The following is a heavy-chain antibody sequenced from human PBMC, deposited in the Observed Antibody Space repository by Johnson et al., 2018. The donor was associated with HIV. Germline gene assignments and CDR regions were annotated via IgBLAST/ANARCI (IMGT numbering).Heavy chain of an antibody. CDR2: IYSGGST. CDR3: ALKAAFNDAFDS. V-gene: IGHV3-53*05. D-gene: IGHD6-25*01. J-gene: IGHJ3*02. CDR1: GFTVSSTY. Sequence: VQLVETGGGLIQPGGSLRLSCAASGFTVSSTYMSWVRQAPGTGLEWVSVIYSGGSTYYAASVKGRFTISRDNSKNTLYLQMNSLRAEDTAVYYCALKAAFNDAFDSWGQGTMVTVSS.